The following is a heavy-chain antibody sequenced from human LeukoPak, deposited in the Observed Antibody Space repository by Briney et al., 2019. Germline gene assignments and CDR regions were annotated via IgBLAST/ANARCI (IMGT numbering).Heavy chain of an antibody. J-gene: IGHJ4*02. CDR1: GGSISSYY. V-gene: IGHV4-59*12. Sequence: SETLSLTCTVSGGSISSYYWSWIRQPPGKGLEWIGYMYYSGSTNYNPSLESRVTISVDTSKNQFSLKLSSVTAADTAVYYCAREYYGGNSHWGQGTLVTVSS. CDR3: AREYYGGNSH. CDR2: MYYSGST. D-gene: IGHD4-23*01.